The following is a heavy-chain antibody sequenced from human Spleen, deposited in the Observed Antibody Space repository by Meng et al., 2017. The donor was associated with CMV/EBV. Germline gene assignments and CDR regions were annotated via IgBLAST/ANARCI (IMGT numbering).Heavy chain of an antibody. CDR2: IYYSGST. CDR1: GGSISSGSYY. J-gene: IGHJ4*02. D-gene: IGHD3-3*01. Sequence: SETLSLTCTVSGGSISSGSYYWGWIRQPPGKGLEWIGSIYYSGSTYYNPSLKSRVTISVDTSKNQFSLKLSSVTAADTAVYYCARGGGYYDFWSGYYYFDYWGQGTLVTVSS. V-gene: IGHV4-39*07. CDR3: ARGGGYYDFWSGYYYFDY.